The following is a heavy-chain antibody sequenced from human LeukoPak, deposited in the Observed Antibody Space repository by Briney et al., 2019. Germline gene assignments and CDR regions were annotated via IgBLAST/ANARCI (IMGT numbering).Heavy chain of an antibody. Sequence: GGSLRLSCAASGFTFSSYALTWVRQAPGKGLEWVSGISGSGGSTYYADSVKGRFTISRDNSKNTLHLQMNSLRAEDTAVYYCAKAGGYYDFWSGYGPLYYYYGMDVWGQGTTVTVSS. V-gene: IGHV3-23*01. CDR2: ISGSGGST. CDR3: AKAGGYYDFWSGYGPLYYYYGMDV. CDR1: GFTFSSYA. J-gene: IGHJ6*02. D-gene: IGHD3-3*01.